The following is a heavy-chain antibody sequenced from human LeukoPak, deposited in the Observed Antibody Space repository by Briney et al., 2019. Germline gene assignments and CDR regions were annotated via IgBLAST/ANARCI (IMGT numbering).Heavy chain of an antibody. CDR3: ASQPARGYSGYGPINYGMDV. J-gene: IGHJ6*02. V-gene: IGHV4-39*07. D-gene: IGHD5-12*01. CDR1: GGSISSSSYY. Sequence: PSETLSLTCTVSGGSISSSSYYWGWIRQPPGKGLEWIGSIYYSGSTYYNPSLKSRVTISVDTSKNQFSLKLSSVTAADTAVYYCASQPARGYSGYGPINYGMDVWGQGTTVTVSS. CDR2: IYYSGST.